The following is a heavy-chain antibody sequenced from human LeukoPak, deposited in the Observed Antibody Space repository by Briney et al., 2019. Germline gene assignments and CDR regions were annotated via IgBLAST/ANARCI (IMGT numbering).Heavy chain of an antibody. V-gene: IGHV4-38-2*02. J-gene: IGHJ4*02. CDR3: ARVWAADSDFWSGYYTYYFDY. CDR1: GYSISSGYY. Sequence: SGTLSLTCTVSGYSISSGYYWGWIRQPPGKGLEWIGSIYHSGSTYYNPSLKSRVTISVDTSKNQFSLKLSSVTAADTAVYYCARVWAADSDFWSGYYTYYFDYWGQGTLVTVSS. D-gene: IGHD3-3*01. CDR2: IYHSGST.